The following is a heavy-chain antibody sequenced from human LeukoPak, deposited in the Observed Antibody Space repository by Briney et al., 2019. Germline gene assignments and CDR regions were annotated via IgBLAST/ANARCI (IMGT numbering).Heavy chain of an antibody. CDR1: GDSVSSNSAA. D-gene: IGHD3-22*01. CDR3: ARLAYDSSGYSLNFDY. V-gene: IGHV6-1*01. J-gene: IGHJ4*02. CDR2: TYYRSKWYN. Sequence: SQTLSLTCAISGDSVSSNSAAWNWIRQSPSRGLEWLGRTYYRSKWYNDYAVSVKSRITINPDTSKNQFSLQLNSVTPEDTAVYYCARLAYDSSGYSLNFDYWGQGTLVTVSS.